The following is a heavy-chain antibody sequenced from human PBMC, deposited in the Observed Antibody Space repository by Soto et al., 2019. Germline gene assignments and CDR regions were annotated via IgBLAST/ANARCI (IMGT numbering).Heavy chain of an antibody. D-gene: IGHD6-13*01. CDR2: ISWNSGSI. CDR1: GFTFDDYA. CDR3: AKDIGRSPDYFDY. Sequence: GGSLRLSCAASGFTFDDYAMHWVRQAPGKGLEWVSGISWNSGSIGYADSVKGRFTISRDNAKNSLYLQMNSLRAEDTALYYCAKDIGRSPDYFDYWGQGTLVTVSS. V-gene: IGHV3-9*01. J-gene: IGHJ4*02.